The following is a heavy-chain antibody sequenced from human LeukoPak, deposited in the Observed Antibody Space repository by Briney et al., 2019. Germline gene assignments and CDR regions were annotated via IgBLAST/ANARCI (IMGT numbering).Heavy chain of an antibody. CDR1: GFTFSTYW. Sequence: PGGSLRLSCAASGFTFSTYWMHWVRQAPGKGLVWVSRIKSDGGSANYADSVEDRFTISRDNAKNTLYLQMNSLRVEDTAVYYCARDPVGGRPDYWGQGTLVTVSS. J-gene: IGHJ4*02. D-gene: IGHD1-26*01. V-gene: IGHV3-74*01. CDR3: ARDPVGGRPDY. CDR2: IKSDGGSA.